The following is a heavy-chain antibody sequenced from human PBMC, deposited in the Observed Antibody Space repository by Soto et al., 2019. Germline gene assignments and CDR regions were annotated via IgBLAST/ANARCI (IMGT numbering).Heavy chain of an antibody. D-gene: IGHD3-10*01. CDR2: LYFTGRT. J-gene: IGHJ5*02. CDR1: GASITSGTYY. V-gene: IGHV4-39*02. Sequence: SETLSLTCTVSGASITSGTYYWGWIRQPPGKGLEWIGSLYFTGRTYYSPSLKSRVTISVDTSRTHFSLNLTSVTAADTAVYYCARRLARGVIGWFDPWGQGTLVTVPQ. CDR3: ARRLARGVIGWFDP.